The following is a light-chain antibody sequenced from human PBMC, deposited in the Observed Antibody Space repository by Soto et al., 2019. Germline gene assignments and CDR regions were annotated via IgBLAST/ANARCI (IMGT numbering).Light chain of an antibody. V-gene: IGKV3-20*01. Sequence: LAPGERATLSCRASQSVSSNYLAWYQQRPGQAPRLLIYGASTRATGIPDRFSGSGSGTDFTLTISRLEPEDFAVYYCQQDGSLSWTF. CDR1: QSVSSNY. J-gene: IGKJ1*01. CDR3: QQDGSLSWT. CDR2: GAS.